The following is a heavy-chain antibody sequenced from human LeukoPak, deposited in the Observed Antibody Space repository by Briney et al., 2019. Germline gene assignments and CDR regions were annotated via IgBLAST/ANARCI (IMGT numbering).Heavy chain of an antibody. Sequence: SDTVSLTCSVSGASISTYYWIWIRQPPAKGLEGIGYIYYSGSTNYNPSLKSRVTISVDTSKNQFSLKLTSVTAADTAMYYCACGEEYIGGIFDYWGQGTLVTVSS. J-gene: IGHJ4*02. V-gene: IGHV4-59*07. CDR3: ACGEEYIGGIFDY. CDR2: IYYSGST. CDR1: GASISTYY. D-gene: IGHD6-6*01.